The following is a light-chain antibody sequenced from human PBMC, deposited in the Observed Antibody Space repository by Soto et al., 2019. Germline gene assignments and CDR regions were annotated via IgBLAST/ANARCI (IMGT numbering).Light chain of an antibody. CDR2: DAS. J-gene: IGKJ1*01. V-gene: IGKV1-5*01. Sequence: DIQMIQSPSTLSASAGDTVTITCRASQSISTWLAWYQQKPGKAPKLLIFDASSLRSGVPSRFSGSGSGTEFTLTINSLQPDDFATYYCQQYDSYSCTFGQGTKVDIK. CDR3: QQYDSYSCT. CDR1: QSISTW.